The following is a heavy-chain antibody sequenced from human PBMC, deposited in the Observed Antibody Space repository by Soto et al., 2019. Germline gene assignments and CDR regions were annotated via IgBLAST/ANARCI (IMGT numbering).Heavy chain of an antibody. Sequence: PGGSLRLSCAASGFTFSSYAMHWVRQAPGKGLEWVAVISYDGSNKYYADSVKGRFTISRDNSKNTLYLQMNSLRAEDTAVYYCARDDGWLQFSFYGMDVWGQGTTVTVSS. CDR3: ARDDGWLQFSFYGMDV. CDR2: ISYDGSNK. CDR1: GFTFSSYA. D-gene: IGHD5-12*01. J-gene: IGHJ6*02. V-gene: IGHV3-30-3*01.